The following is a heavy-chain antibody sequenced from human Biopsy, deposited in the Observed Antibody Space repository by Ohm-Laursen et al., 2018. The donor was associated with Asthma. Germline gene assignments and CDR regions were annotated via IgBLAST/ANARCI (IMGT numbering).Heavy chain of an antibody. Sequence: SLRLSCAACGFTFSSYGMHWVRQAPGKGLEWVACISYDGSNKYYADSVKGRSTISRDNSKNTLYLQMNSLRAEDTAVYYCSREEPTSGWYQGSILRWGQGTLVTVSS. J-gene: IGHJ4*02. D-gene: IGHD6-19*01. CDR2: ISYDGSNK. CDR3: SREEPTSGWYQGSILR. CDR1: GFTFSSYG. V-gene: IGHV3-30*03.